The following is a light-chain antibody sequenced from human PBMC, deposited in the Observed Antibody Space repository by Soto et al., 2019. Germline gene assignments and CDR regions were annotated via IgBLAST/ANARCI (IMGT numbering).Light chain of an antibody. Sequence: DIVMTQSPDSLALSLGEMATINCKSSQSLLYRYNNENYLAWYQQKPGQPPKLLIYWASTRQSGVPDRFSGSGSGTDFTLTISSLQAEDVAVYYCQQYYTTPPLFGQGTKVEIK. V-gene: IGKV4-1*01. J-gene: IGKJ2*01. CDR1: QSLLYRYNNENY. CDR2: WAS. CDR3: QQYYTTPPL.